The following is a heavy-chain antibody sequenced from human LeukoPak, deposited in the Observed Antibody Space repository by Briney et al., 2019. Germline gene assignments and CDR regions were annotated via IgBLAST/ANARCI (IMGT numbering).Heavy chain of an antibody. J-gene: IGHJ3*02. V-gene: IGHV4-4*07. CDR1: GGSISSYY. Sequence: SETLSLTCTVSGGSISSYYWSWIRQPAGKGLEWIGRIYTSGSTNYNPSLKSRVTMSVDTSKNQFSLKLSSVTAADTAVYYCARGCYSASGSEDAFDIWGQGTMVTVSS. CDR2: IYTSGST. D-gene: IGHD3-10*01. CDR3: ARGCYSASGSEDAFDI.